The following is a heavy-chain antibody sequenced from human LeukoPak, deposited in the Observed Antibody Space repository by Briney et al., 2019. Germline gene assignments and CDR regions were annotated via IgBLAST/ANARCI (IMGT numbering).Heavy chain of an antibody. J-gene: IGHJ4*02. Sequence: ASVTVSCTASGGTFSSYAISWVRQAPGQGLECMGGIIPIFGTANYAQKFQGRVTITADESTSTAYMELSSLRSEDTAVYYCARDEGLAISGGVTSDYWGQGTLVTVSA. V-gene: IGHV1-69*13. CDR1: GGTFSSYA. D-gene: IGHD3-3*01. CDR3: ARDEGLAISGGVTSDY. CDR2: IIPIFGTA.